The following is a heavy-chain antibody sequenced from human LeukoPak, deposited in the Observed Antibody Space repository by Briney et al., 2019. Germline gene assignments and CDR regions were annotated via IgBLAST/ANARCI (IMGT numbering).Heavy chain of an antibody. CDR3: ARGLLWNGHHQGY. Sequence: ASVTVSCTASGYTFTIYAMNWVRQAPGQGLEWMGWINTNTGKATYAPGFPGRFVFSLDTSVHTAYLQISSLKAEDTAVYYCARGLLWNGHHQGYLGQGTLVSVSS. CDR2: INTNTGKA. J-gene: IGHJ4*02. V-gene: IGHV7-4-1*02. D-gene: IGHD3-3*01. CDR1: GYTFTIYA.